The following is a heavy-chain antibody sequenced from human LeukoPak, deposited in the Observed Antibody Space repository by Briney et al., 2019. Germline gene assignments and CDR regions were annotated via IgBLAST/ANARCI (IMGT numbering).Heavy chain of an antibody. D-gene: IGHD3-22*01. CDR2: ISGSGGST. CDR1: GFTFSSYA. V-gene: IGHV3-23*01. CDR3: APILRDYYDSSGYYSDY. Sequence: GGSLRLSRAASGFTFSSYAMSWVRQAPGKGLEWVSAISGSGGSTYYADSVKGRFTISRDNSKNTLYLQMNSLRAEDTAVYYCAPILRDYYDSSGYYSDYWGQGTLVTVSS. J-gene: IGHJ4*02.